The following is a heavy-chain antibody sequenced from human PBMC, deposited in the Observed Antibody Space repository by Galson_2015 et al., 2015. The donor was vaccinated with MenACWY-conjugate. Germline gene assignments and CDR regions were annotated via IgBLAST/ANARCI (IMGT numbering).Heavy chain of an antibody. CDR3: ARVAVYYDSSGYYHGIDAFDI. CDR1: GGSISSSSYY. D-gene: IGHD3-22*01. J-gene: IGHJ3*02. V-gene: IGHV4-39*07. CDR2: IYYSGST. Sequence: TLSLTCTVSGGSISSSSYYWGWIRQPPGKGLEWIGSIYYSGSTYYNPSLKSRVTISVDTSKNQFSLELSSVTAADTAVYYCARVAVYYDSSGYYHGIDAFDIWGQGTMVTVSS.